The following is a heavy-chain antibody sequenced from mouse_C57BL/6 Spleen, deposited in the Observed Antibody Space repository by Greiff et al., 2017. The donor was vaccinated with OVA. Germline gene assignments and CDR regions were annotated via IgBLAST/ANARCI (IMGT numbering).Heavy chain of an antibody. CDR2: IDPEDGET. J-gene: IGHJ4*01. CDR3: ARVYGSSTYYYAMDY. Sequence: DVQLQESGAELVKPGASVKLSCTASGFNIKDYYMHWVKQRTEQGLEWIGRIDPEDGETKYAPQFQGKATITADTSSNTAYLQLSSLTSADTAVYYCARVYGSSTYYYAMDYWGQGTSVTVSS. V-gene: IGHV14-2*01. CDR1: GFNIKDYY. D-gene: IGHD1-1*01.